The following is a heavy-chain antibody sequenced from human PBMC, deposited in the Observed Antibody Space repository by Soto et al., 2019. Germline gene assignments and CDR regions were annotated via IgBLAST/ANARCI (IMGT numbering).Heavy chain of an antibody. Sequence: GGSLRLSCTASGFTFGDYAMSWFRQAPGKGLEWVGFIRSKAYGGTTEYAASVKGRFTISRDDSKSIAYLQMNSLKTEDTAVYYCTRDLGYSSGWYPYYYGMDVWGQGTTVTVS. V-gene: IGHV3-49*03. CDR3: TRDLGYSSGWYPYYYGMDV. J-gene: IGHJ6*02. CDR2: IRSKAYGGTT. D-gene: IGHD6-19*01. CDR1: GFTFGDYA.